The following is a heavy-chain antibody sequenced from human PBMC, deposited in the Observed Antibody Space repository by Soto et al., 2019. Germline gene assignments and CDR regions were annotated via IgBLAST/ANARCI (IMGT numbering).Heavy chain of an antibody. Sequence: ASGNGSWKASGYTFTRDQMHWMRQAPGQGLEWMGMIEPSGGKTNYAQKFQGRVTLTSDTSTSTVYMALSSLRSDDTAIYFCGRVMRSLLSITALDTWGQGTLVTVSS. CDR2: IEPSGGKT. CDR1: GYTFTRDQ. D-gene: IGHD3-22*01. J-gene: IGHJ5*02. CDR3: GRVMRSLLSITALDT. V-gene: IGHV1-46*01.